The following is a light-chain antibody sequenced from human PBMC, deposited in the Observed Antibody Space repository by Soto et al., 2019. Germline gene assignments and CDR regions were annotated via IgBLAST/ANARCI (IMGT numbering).Light chain of an antibody. J-gene: IGKJ5*01. CDR2: DAS. Sequence: EVVLTQSPGTLSLSPGERATLSCRASQSVSSYLAWYQQKPGQATRLIIYDASNRANGIPARFSGSGSGTDFTLTISSLEPEDFAFYYCQQRSNWHPITFGQGTRLEIK. CDR1: QSVSSY. CDR3: QQRSNWHPIT. V-gene: IGKV3-11*01.